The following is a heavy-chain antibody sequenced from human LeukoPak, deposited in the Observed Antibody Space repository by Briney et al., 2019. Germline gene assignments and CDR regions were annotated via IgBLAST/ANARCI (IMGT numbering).Heavy chain of an antibody. V-gene: IGHV1-69*05. Sequence: SVKVSCKASGGTFSSYAISWVRQAPGQGPEWMGGIIPIFGTANYAQKFQGRVTITTDESTSTAYMDLSSLRSEDTAVYYCARTLEMSGAGGVYYYYMDVWGKGTTVTVSS. CDR1: GGTFSSYA. CDR3: ARTLEMSGAGGVYYYYMDV. J-gene: IGHJ6*03. D-gene: IGHD3-16*01. CDR2: IIPIFGTA.